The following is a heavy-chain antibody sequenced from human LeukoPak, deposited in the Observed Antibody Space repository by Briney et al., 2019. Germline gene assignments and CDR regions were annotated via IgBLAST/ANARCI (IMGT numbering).Heavy chain of an antibody. V-gene: IGHV3-30*18. CDR3: AKTPARQVVGEAFDI. CDR2: ISYDGSNK. CDR1: GFTFSSYG. J-gene: IGHJ3*02. D-gene: IGHD6-6*01. Sequence: PGGSLRLSCAASGFTFSSYGVHWVRQAPGKGLEWVAVISYDGSNKYYADSVKGRFTISRDNSKNTLYLQMNSLRAEDTAVYYCAKTPARQVVGEAFDIWGQGTMVTVSS.